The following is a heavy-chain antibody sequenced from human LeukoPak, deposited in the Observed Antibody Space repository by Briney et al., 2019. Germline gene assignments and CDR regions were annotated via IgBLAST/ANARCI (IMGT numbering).Heavy chain of an antibody. CDR1: GGSISSYY. Sequence: SETLSLTCTVSGGSISSYYWSWIRQPAGKGLEWIGRIYTSGSTNYNPSLKSRVTMSVDTSKNQFSLKLSSVTAADTAVYYCARADYYDSSGYPKYMDVWGKGTTVTVSS. CDR3: ARADYYDSSGYPKYMDV. J-gene: IGHJ6*03. D-gene: IGHD3-22*01. V-gene: IGHV4-4*07. CDR2: IYTSGST.